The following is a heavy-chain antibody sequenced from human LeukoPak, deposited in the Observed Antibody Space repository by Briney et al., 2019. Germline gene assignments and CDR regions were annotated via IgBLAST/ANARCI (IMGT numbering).Heavy chain of an antibody. D-gene: IGHD3-3*01. Sequence: GGSLRLSCAASGFTFSSYAMSWVRQAPGKGLEWVSAISGSGGSTYYADSVKGRFTISRDNSKNTLYLQMNSLRAEDTAVYYCAKCGSYYDFWSGKHYYYGMDVWGQGTTVTVSS. J-gene: IGHJ6*02. CDR1: GFTFSSYA. V-gene: IGHV3-23*01. CDR3: AKCGSYYDFWSGKHYYYGMDV. CDR2: ISGSGGST.